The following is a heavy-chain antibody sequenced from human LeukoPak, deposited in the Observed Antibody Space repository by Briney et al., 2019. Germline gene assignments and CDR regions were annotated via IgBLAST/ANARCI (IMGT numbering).Heavy chain of an antibody. Sequence: PGRSLRLSCAASGFTFSSYWVSWVRQAPGKGLEWVANIKQDGSEKYYVDSVKGRFTISRDNAKNSLYLQMNSLRVEDTAVYYCARGHFDWLSPSDYWGQGTLVTVSS. D-gene: IGHD3-9*01. CDR2: IKQDGSEK. CDR3: ARGHFDWLSPSDY. J-gene: IGHJ4*02. CDR1: GFTFSSYW. V-gene: IGHV3-7*03.